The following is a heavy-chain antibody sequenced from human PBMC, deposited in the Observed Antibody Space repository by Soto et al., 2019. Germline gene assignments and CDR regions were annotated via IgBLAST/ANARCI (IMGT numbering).Heavy chain of an antibody. CDR1: GGSIYTGGFY. J-gene: IGHJ4*02. V-gene: IGHV4-31*03. CDR2: IYYTGST. CDR3: ATSLVTSRTRVDY. D-gene: IGHD1-26*01. Sequence: QVQLQESGPGLVKPSQTLSLTCTVSGGSIYTGGFYWSWIRQLPGKGLEWLGYIYYTGSTQYTPSLKCRLTISTDTSDNQFSLRLTSVTAADTAVYSCATSLVTSRTRVDYWGQGTLVTVSS.